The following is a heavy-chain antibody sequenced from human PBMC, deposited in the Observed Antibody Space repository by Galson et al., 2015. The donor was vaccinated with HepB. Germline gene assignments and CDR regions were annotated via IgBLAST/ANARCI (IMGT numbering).Heavy chain of an antibody. CDR3: ARPRGSSWYGVDA. CDR2: ISGYNSNT. V-gene: IGHV1-18*01. CDR1: GYTFTTYG. J-gene: IGHJ5*02. Sequence: SVKVSCKASGYTFTTYGINWVRQAPGQGLEWMGWISGYNSNTHYAQNLQGRVTMTTDTSTSTAYMELRSLRSDDTAVYYCARPRGSSWYGVDAWGQGTLVTVSS. D-gene: IGHD6-13*01.